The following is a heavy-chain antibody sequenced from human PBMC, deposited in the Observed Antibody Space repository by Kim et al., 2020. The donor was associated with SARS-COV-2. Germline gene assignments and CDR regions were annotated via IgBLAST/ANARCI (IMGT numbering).Heavy chain of an antibody. CDR3: AKGGGVVEFSSSSYIDY. D-gene: IGHD3-16*01. CDR2: ITHAGSKN. Sequence: GGSLRLSCVVSGFNFNYYGMHWVRQAPGKGLEWVAGITHAGSKNFYADSLMGRFTISSDSSKNTLYLQMDSLTSEDTAIYYCAKGGGVVEFSSSSYIDY. V-gene: IGHV3-30*18. CDR1: GFNFNYYG. J-gene: IGHJ4*01.